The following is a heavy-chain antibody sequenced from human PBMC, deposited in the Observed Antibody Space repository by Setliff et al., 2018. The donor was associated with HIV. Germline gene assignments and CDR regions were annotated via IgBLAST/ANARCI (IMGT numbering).Heavy chain of an antibody. CDR3: TTSDYDYVWGTTKGAFDI. J-gene: IGHJ3*02. D-gene: IGHD3-16*01. CDR2: IKSKTDGGTT. V-gene: IGHV3-15*01. CDR1: GFTFSNAW. Sequence: LRLSCAASGFTFSNAWMSWVRQAPGKGLEWVGRIKSKTDGGTTDYAAPVKGRFTISRDDSKNTLYLQMNSLKTEDTAVYYCTTSDYDYVWGTTKGAFDIWGQGTMVTVSS.